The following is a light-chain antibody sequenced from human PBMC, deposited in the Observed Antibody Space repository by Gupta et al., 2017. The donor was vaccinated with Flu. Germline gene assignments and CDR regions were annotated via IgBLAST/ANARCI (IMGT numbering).Light chain of an antibody. CDR1: HFTIRAKRE. V-gene: IGLV1-51*01. CDR2: DNN. J-gene: IGLJ2*01. CDR3: GVCDSALNVVI. Sequence: QSVLTPPPSVSAAPGQQVAISCSGSHFTIRAKREASRYQQDREAAPRLLIYDNNKRPSGIPDRFSGSTSGSSATLDITGLQTGDEADYYCGVCDSALNVVIFGGGTQVTVL.